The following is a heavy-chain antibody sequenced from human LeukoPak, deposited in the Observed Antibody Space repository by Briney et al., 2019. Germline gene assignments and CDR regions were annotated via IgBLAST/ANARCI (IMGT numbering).Heavy chain of an antibody. Sequence: PGGSLRLSCATSGFSFSFYGMQWVRQAPGKGLEWVAVIWNDGSQKYYGDSVKGRLTISKDNSRKTVNLQMDSLRAEDTAIYYCTRWGAGGLTLDYWGQGVLVTVSS. J-gene: IGHJ4*02. V-gene: IGHV3-33*01. CDR1: GFSFSFYG. CDR2: IWNDGSQK. D-gene: IGHD3-16*01. CDR3: TRWGAGGLTLDY.